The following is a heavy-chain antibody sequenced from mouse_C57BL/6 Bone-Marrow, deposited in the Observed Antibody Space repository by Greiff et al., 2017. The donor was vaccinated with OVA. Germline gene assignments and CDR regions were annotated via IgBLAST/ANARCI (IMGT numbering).Heavy chain of an antibody. D-gene: IGHD1-2*01. CDR3: ARSPDYGP. V-gene: IGHV1-22*01. CDR2: INPNNGGT. J-gene: IGHJ4*01. CDR1: GYTFTDYN. Sequence: VQLKESGPELVKPGASVKMSCKASGYTFTDYNMHWVKQSHGKSLGWIGYINPNNGGTSYNQKFKGKATLTVNKSSSTAYMELRSLTSEDSAVYYCARSPDYGPWGQGTSVTVSS.